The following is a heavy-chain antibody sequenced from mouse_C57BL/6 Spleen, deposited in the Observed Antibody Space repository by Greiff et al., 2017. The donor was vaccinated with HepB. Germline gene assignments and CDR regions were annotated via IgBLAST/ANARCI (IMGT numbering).Heavy chain of an antibody. CDR3: ARGGSGYFDY. Sequence: EVQLQESGPGMVKPSQSLSLTCTVTGYSITSGYDWHWIRHFPGNKLEWIGYISYSGSTNYNPSLKSRISITHDTSKNHFFLKLNSVTTEDTATYYCARGGSGYFDYWGQGTTLTVSS. V-gene: IGHV3-1*01. CDR2: ISYSGST. D-gene: IGHD3-2*02. CDR1: GYSITSGYD. J-gene: IGHJ2*01.